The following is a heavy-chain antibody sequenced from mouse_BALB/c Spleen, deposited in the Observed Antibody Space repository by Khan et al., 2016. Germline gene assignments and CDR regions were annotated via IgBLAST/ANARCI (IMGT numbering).Heavy chain of an antibody. CDR2: ISYSGST. V-gene: IGHV3-2*02. CDR3: ASYYGNYWYFDV. J-gene: IGHJ1*01. CDR1: DYSITSDYA. Sequence: EVQLQESGPGLVKPSQSLSLTCTVTDYSITSDYAWNWIRQFPGNKLEWMGYISYSGSTSYNPSLKSRISITRDTSKNQFFLQLNSVTTEDTATYYCASYYGNYWYFDVWGAGTTVTVSS. D-gene: IGHD2-1*01.